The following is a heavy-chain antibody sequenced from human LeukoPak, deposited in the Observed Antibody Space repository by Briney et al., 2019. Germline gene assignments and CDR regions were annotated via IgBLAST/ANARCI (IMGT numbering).Heavy chain of an antibody. V-gene: IGHV1-3*01. J-gene: IGHJ4*02. CDR3: ARSYSSGWIEYYFDY. CDR1: GYTFTSYA. CDR2: INAGNGNT. D-gene: IGHD6-19*01. Sequence: ASVKVSCKASGYTFTSYAMHWVRQAPGQRLEWMGWINAGNGNTKYSQKFQGRVTITRDTSASTAYMELSSLRPEDTAVYYCARSYSSGWIEYYFDYWGQGTLVTVSS.